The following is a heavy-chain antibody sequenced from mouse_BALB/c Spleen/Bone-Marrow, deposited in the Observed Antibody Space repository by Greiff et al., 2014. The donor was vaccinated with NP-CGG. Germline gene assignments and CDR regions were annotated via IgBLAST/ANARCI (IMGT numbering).Heavy chain of an antibody. D-gene: IGHD2-1*01. CDR2: ISDGGSYT. CDR3: ARYGNYPMDY. V-gene: IGHV5-4*02. Sequence: EVKLMESGGGLVKPGGSLKLSCAASGFTFSDYCMYWVRQTPEKRLEWVATISDGGSYTYYPDSVKGRFTISRDNAKNNLYLQMSSLKSEDTAMYYCARYGNYPMDYWGQGTSVTVSS. CDR1: GFTFSDYC. J-gene: IGHJ4*01.